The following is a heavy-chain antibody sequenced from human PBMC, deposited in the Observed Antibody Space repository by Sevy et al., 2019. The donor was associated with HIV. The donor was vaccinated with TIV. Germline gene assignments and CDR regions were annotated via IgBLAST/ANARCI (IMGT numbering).Heavy chain of an antibody. CDR2: IGYDGSNT. J-gene: IGHJ4*02. D-gene: IGHD2-8*01. Sequence: GGSLRLSCAASGFTPSTYGMHWVRQAPGKGLEWVAVIGYDGSNTYYADSVRGRFTISRDNSKNTLFLQMDSLRGEDTAVYYCARDPRMYGDYLLAYFDYWGQGTLVTVS. CDR3: ARDPRMYGDYLLAYFDY. V-gene: IGHV3-33*01. CDR1: GFTPSTYG.